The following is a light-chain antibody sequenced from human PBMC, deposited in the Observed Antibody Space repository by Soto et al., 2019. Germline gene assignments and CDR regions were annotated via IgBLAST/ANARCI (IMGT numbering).Light chain of an antibody. CDR2: AAS. CDR1: LPISNY. V-gene: IGKV1-27*01. Sequence: DIQMTQSPSSLSASVRDRVTITCRASLPISNYLAWYKQKPGKIPNLLIYAASTLQAGVPSRFIGIFSWTDLILTISSLKHEDLESYYGQQTYRTTLTFGALTKVDTK. CDR3: QQTYRTTLT. J-gene: IGKJ4*01.